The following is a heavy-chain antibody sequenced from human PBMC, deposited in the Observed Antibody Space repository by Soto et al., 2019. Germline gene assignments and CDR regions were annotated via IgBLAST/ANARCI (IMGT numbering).Heavy chain of an antibody. CDR2: ISGSGGST. CDR1: GFTFSSYA. Sequence: PGGSLRLSCAASGFTFSSYAMSWVRQAPGKGLVWVSAISGSGGSTYYADSVKGRFTISRDNSKNTLYLQMSSLTAEDTAVYYCAKVVAATGDYFDPWGQGTLVTVSS. V-gene: IGHV3-23*01. D-gene: IGHD2-15*01. CDR3: AKVVAATGDYFDP. J-gene: IGHJ5*02.